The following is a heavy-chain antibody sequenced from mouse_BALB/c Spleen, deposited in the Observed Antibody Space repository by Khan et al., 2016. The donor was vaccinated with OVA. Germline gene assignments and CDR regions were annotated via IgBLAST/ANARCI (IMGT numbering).Heavy chain of an antibody. Sequence: EVQLQESGPGLVKPSQSLSLTCTVTGYSITSDYAWNWIRQFPGNKLEWMGYISYSGRTSYNTSLKSRISITRDTSKNQFFLQLHSVTPEDTATYYCARSVTITTVVATDFDYWGQGTTLTVSS. J-gene: IGHJ2*01. CDR2: ISYSGRT. CDR1: GYSITSDYA. V-gene: IGHV3-2*02. CDR3: ARSVTITTVVATDFDY. D-gene: IGHD1-1*01.